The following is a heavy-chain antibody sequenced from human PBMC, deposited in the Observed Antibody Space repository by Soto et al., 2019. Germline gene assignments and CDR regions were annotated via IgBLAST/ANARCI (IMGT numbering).Heavy chain of an antibody. Sequence: VASVKVSCKASGYTFTSYTMHWVRQAPGQRLEWMGWINAGNGNRKYSQKFQGRVTITRDTSASTAYMELSSLRSEDTAVYYCAREVKYYDILTGYYIDWFDSWGQGTLVTVSS. D-gene: IGHD3-9*01. CDR2: INAGNGNR. CDR1: GYTFTSYT. CDR3: AREVKYYDILTGYYIDWFDS. J-gene: IGHJ5*01. V-gene: IGHV1-3*01.